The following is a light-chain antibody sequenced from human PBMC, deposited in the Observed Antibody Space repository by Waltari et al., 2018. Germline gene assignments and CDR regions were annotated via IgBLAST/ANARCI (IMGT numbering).Light chain of an antibody. V-gene: IGKV1-5*03. Sequence: DIQMVQSPSTLSASVGDRVTITCRASQSISNWLAWYQQKPGKAPKLLIFHASTLESGVPSRFSGSGVGTEFTLTISNLQPDDFATYYCQHDNSYSRPFGQGTKVEIK. CDR2: HAS. J-gene: IGKJ1*01. CDR3: QHDNSYSRP. CDR1: QSISNW.